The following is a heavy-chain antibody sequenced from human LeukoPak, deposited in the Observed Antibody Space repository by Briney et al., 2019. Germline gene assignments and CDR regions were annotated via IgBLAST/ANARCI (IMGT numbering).Heavy chain of an antibody. CDR2: ISVYTGNK. D-gene: IGHD4-17*01. V-gene: IGHV1-18*01. Sequence: ASVKVSCKASGYTFTSYGISWVRQAPGHGLEWMGWISVYTGNKKYAKKLQGRVTMSTDTSTSTAYRELRSLRSDDTAVYYCARDGNGEEKGFSDSGDYKFPATESFDIWGQGTMVTVSS. J-gene: IGHJ3*02. CDR1: GYTFTSYG. CDR3: ARDGNGEEKGFSDSGDYKFPATESFDI.